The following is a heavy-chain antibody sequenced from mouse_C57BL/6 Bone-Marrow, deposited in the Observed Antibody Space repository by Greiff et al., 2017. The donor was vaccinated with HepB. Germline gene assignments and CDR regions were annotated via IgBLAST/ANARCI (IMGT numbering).Heavy chain of an antibody. D-gene: IGHD1-1*01. CDR1: GFTFSSYG. V-gene: IGHV5-6*01. J-gene: IGHJ2*01. Sequence: EVQRVESGGDLVKPGGSLKLSCAASGFTFSSYGMSWVRQTPDKRLEWVATISSGGSYTYYPDSVKGRFTISRDNAKNTLYLQMSSLKSEDTAMYYCARRYYYGSSPDYWGQGTTLTVSS. CDR3: ARRYYYGSSPDY. CDR2: ISSGGSYT.